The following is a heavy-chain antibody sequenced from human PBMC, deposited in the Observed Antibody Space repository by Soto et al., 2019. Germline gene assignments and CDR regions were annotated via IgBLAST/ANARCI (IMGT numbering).Heavy chain of an antibody. CDR3: ARDIPRYCTNGVCYTGGTIDY. Sequence: QVQLVESGGGVVQPGRSLRLSCAASGFTFSSYAMHWVRQAPGKGLEWVAVISYDGSNKYYADSVKGRFTISRDNSKNTLYLQMNSLRAEDTAVYYWARDIPRYCTNGVCYTGGTIDYWGQGTLVTVSS. CDR1: GFTFSSYA. V-gene: IGHV3-30-3*01. CDR2: ISYDGSNK. D-gene: IGHD2-8*01. J-gene: IGHJ4*02.